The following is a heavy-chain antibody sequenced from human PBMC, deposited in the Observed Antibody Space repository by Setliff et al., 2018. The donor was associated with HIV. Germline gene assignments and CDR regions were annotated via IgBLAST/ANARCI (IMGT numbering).Heavy chain of an antibody. J-gene: IGHJ5*02. CDR2: INTNTGYP. D-gene: IGHD3-3*01. CDR3: ARNYYDVWSLSFGGWFDP. V-gene: IGHV7-4-1*02. Sequence: GASVKVSCKASGYTFSYAMHWVRQAPGQGLEWMGWINTNTGYPTYAQGFTGRFVFSLDTSVSTAYLQISSLKAEDTAVYYCARNYYDVWSLSFGGWFDPWGQGTLVTVSS. CDR1: GYTFSYA.